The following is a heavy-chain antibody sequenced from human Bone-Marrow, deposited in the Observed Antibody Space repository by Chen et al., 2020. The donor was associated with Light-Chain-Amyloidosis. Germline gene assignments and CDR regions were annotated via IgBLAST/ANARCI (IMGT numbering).Heavy chain of an antibody. CDR3: VRSRYSTGPFEV. CDR2: IYSSGSS. V-gene: IGHV4-39*07. J-gene: IGHJ1*01. Sequence: QVQLQLSGPGLVKPSETLSLKCSVSGDPITSSTAYWGWIRQPPGKGLEYIASIYSSGSSYYKPSLKSRVTISVDTSKNQFSLRLTPATAADTAVYYCVRSRYSTGPFEVWGQGSLVTVSS. D-gene: IGHD3-16*02. CDR1: GDPITSSTAY.